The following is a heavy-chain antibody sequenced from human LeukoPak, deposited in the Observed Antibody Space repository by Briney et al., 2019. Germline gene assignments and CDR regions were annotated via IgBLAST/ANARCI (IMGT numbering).Heavy chain of an antibody. V-gene: IGHV3-74*01. J-gene: IGHJ4*02. CDR3: VRGSRDWKGVDY. CDR1: GFTFSSYW. Sequence: GGSLRLSCAASGFTFSSYWMHWVRQAPGKGLVWVSCLNGDGDGLHTHYADSVRGRFTISRDNAKNMLYLQVNSLRAEDTAVYYCVRGSRDWKGVDYWGQGTLVTVSS. CDR2: LNGDGDGLHT. D-gene: IGHD1-1*01.